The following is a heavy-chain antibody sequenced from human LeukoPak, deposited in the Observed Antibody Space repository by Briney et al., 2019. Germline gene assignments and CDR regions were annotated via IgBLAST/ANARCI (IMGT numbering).Heavy chain of an antibody. J-gene: IGHJ4*02. CDR2: IYYSGTT. CDR3: ARHEGYDILTGYSYYFDY. Sequence: SETLSLTCTVSGGSISSYYWSWIRQPPGKGLEWIGYIYYSGTTNYNPSLKSRVTMSVDRSNNQFSLKLNSVTAADTAVYYCARHEGYDILTGYSYYFDYWGQGTLVTVSS. D-gene: IGHD3-9*01. V-gene: IGHV4-59*08. CDR1: GGSISSYY.